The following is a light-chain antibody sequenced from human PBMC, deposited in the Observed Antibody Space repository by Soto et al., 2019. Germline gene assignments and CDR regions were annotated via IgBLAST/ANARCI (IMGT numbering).Light chain of an antibody. Sequence: ALTQPPSTSGSPGQSVTISCTGSSSDVASNDYVSWYQQHPGKAPKLMIYEVNRRPSGVPDRFSGSKSGNTASLTVSGLQAEDEAVYHCSSYADSNNLVFGGGTKLTVL. CDR1: SSDVASNDY. CDR3: SSYADSNNLV. V-gene: IGLV2-8*01. J-gene: IGLJ2*01. CDR2: EVN.